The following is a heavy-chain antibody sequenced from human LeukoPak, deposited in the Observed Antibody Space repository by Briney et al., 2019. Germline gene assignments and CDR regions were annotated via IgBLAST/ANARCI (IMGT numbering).Heavy chain of an antibody. CDR1: GFSFSAYN. V-gene: IGHV3-21*01. Sequence: GGSLRLSCAASGFSFSAYNINWVRQAPGKGLEWVSYISPSGDHTYYADSVRGRFTTSRDTAKNSMYLQMNSLRAEDTAVYYCARDAAFFESSGYYPDPLYCCGEGTLVSVS. CDR3: ARDAAFFESSGYYPDPLYC. D-gene: IGHD3-22*01. CDR2: ISPSGDHT. J-gene: IGHJ4*02.